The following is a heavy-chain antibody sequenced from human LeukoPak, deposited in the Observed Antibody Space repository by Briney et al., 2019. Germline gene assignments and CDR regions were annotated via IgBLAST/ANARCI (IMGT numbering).Heavy chain of an antibody. Sequence: ASVKVSCKASGYTFTSYNINWVRQATGQGLKWMGWMNPNSGNTGYAQKFQGRVTMTRNTSISTAYMELSSLRSEDTAVYYCARGYRTLGSSSDWFDPWGQGTLVTVSS. CDR2: MNPNSGNT. CDR3: ARGYRTLGSSSDWFDP. D-gene: IGHD3-16*02. V-gene: IGHV1-8*01. CDR1: GYTFTSYN. J-gene: IGHJ5*02.